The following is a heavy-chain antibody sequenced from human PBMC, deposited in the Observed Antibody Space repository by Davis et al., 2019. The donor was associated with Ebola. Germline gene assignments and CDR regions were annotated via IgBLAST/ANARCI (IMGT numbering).Heavy chain of an antibody. CDR1: GFTFSSYW. D-gene: IGHD3-3*01. CDR3: AKSGLSFGVVKYHYGMDV. J-gene: IGHJ6*04. V-gene: IGHV3-74*01. Sequence: GESLKISCAASGFTFSSYWMHWVRQAPGEGLVWVSRVKSDGSSTSYADSVKGRFTISRDNSKNTLYLQMNSLRAEDTAVYYCAKSGLSFGVVKYHYGMDVWGKGTTVTVSS. CDR2: VKSDGSST.